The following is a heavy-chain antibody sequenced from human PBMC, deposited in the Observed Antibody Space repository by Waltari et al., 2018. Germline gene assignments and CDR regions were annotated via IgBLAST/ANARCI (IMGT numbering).Heavy chain of an antibody. J-gene: IGHJ4*02. D-gene: IGHD2-21*02. V-gene: IGHV1-58*02. CDR2: IVVGSGNT. Sequence: QMQLVQSGPEVKKPGTSVKVSCKASGFTFTSSAMQWVRQARGQRLEWIGWIVVGSGNTNYAQKFQERVTITRDMSTSTAYMELSSLRSEDTAVYYCARLFVVVTAPQGYFDYWGQGTLVTVSS. CDR3: ARLFVVVTAPQGYFDY. CDR1: GFTFTSSA.